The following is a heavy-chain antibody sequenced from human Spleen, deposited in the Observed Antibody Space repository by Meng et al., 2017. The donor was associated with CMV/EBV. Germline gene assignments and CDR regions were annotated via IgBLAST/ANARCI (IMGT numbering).Heavy chain of an antibody. CDR1: GFTVSSNY. J-gene: IGHJ6*02. CDR2: IYSGGST. CDR3: ARNYDFWSGSYYYYGMDV. V-gene: IGHV3-53*05. Sequence: GGSLRLSCAASGFTVSSNYMSWARQAPGKGLEWVSVIYSGGSTYYADSVKGRFTISRDNSKNTLYLQMNSLRAEDTAVYYCARNYDFWSGSYYYYGMDVWGQGTTVTVSS. D-gene: IGHD3-3*01.